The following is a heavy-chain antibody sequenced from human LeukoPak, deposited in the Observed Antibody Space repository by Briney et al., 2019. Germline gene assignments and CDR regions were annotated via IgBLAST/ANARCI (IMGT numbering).Heavy chain of an antibody. D-gene: IGHD6-19*01. J-gene: IGHJ3*02. V-gene: IGHV3-48*03. CDR1: GFTFSSYE. CDR3: ATNPIKKVAAMGHDAFDI. CDR2: ISSSGSTI. Sequence: PGGSLRLSCAASGFTFSSYEMNWVRQAPGKGLEWVSYISSSGSTIYYADSVKGRFTISRDNAKNSLYLQMNSLRAEDTAAYYCATNPIKKVAAMGHDAFDIWGQGTMVTVSS.